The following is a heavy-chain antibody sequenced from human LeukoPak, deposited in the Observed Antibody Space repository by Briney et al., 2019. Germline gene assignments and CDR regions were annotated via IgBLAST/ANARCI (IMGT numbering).Heavy chain of an antibody. D-gene: IGHD2-15*01. Sequence: GGSLRLSCAASGFTFSSYAMSWVRQAPGKGLEWVSGTSGSGGSTYYAGSVKGRFTTSRDNSKNTLYLQMNSLRVEDTAVYYCAKNGGSQCYSHLDSWGQGTLVTVSS. CDR2: TSGSGGST. V-gene: IGHV3-23*01. CDR3: AKNGGSQCYSHLDS. J-gene: IGHJ4*02. CDR1: GFTFSSYA.